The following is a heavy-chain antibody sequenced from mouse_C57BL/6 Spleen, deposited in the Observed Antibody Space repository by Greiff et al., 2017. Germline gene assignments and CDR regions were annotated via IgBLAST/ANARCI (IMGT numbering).Heavy chain of an antibody. CDR3: ARRQDDDNAMDY. CDR1: GFTFSSYA. Sequence: EVKLMESGGGLVKPGGSLKLSCAASGFTFSSYAMSWVRQTPEKRLEWIATISDGGSYTYYPDNVKGRFTISRDNAKNNLYLQMRHLKSEDTAMYYCARRQDDDNAMDYWGQGTSATVSS. CDR2: ISDGGSYT. V-gene: IGHV5-4*03. D-gene: IGHD2-3*01. J-gene: IGHJ4*01.